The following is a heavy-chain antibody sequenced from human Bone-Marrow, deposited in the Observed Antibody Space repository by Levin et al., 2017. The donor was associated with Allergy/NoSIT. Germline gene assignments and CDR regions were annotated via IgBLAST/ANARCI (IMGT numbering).Heavy chain of an antibody. V-gene: IGHV7-4-1*02. CDR2: INTHTGNP. D-gene: IGHD3-10*01. CDR3: ARERVGGDDAMDV. J-gene: IGHJ6*02. Sequence: PPASVKVSCKASGYNFITYAMNWVRQVPGQGLEWVGWINTHTGNPTNAQGFKGRFVLSLDTSVSTAYLQINSLKTEDTAVYFCARERVGGDDAMDVWGQGTTVIVSS. CDR1: GYNFITYA.